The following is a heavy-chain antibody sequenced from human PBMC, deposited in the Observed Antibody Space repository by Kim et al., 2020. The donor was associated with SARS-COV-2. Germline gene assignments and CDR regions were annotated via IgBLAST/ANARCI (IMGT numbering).Heavy chain of an antibody. D-gene: IGHD3-10*01. CDR2: INPNSGGT. CDR1: GYTFIGYY. Sequence: ASVKVSCKAFGYTFIGYYIHWVRQAPGQGLEWMGRINPNSGGTNYAQKFQGRVTMTRDTSISTVYMELSRLRSDDTAVYYCAREYGSGNYYKEWGQGTLVTVSS. V-gene: IGHV1-2*06. J-gene: IGHJ4*02. CDR3: AREYGSGNYYKE.